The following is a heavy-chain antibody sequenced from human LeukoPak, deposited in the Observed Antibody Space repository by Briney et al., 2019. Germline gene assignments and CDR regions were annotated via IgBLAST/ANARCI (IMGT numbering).Heavy chain of an antibody. J-gene: IGHJ4*02. Sequence: PGRSLRLSCAASGFTFSSYGMHWVRQAPGKGLEWVAVIWYDGSNKYYADSVKGRFTISRDNSKNTLYLRMNSLRAEDTAVYYCASGTYYYDSSGYLDYWGQGTLVTVSS. CDR2: IWYDGSNK. V-gene: IGHV3-33*01. D-gene: IGHD3-22*01. CDR3: ASGTYYYDSSGYLDY. CDR1: GFTFSSYG.